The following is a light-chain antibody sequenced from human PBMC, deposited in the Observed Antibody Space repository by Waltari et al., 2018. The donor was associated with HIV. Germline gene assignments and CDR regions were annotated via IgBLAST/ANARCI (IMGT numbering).Light chain of an antibody. Sequence: QSALTQPPSMSGSPGPTITISSTGPPPSLPVYNFFSCYQQHPGSAPKLIIYADSPRPPGVSSRFSGSKSGNTASLFISGLQAEDEAHYYCSTWDKTLSAWVFGGGTKLTVL. CDR2: ADS. V-gene: IGLV2-14*03. CDR3: STWDKTLSAWV. CDR1: PPSLPVYNF. J-gene: IGLJ3*02.